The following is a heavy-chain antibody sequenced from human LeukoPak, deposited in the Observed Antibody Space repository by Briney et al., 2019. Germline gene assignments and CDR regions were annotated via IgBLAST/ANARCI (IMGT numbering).Heavy chain of an antibody. V-gene: IGHV6-1*01. CDR3: ARNLRPDFDY. CDR1: GDSFSSSSSA. CDR2: TYYRSKWHN. Sequence: SQTLSLTCALSGDSFSSSSSAWSWIRRSPSRGLEWLGRTYYRSKWHNDYAESVKSRITINPDTSKNEFSLQLNSVTPEDTAVCYCARNLRPDFDYWGQGALVTVSS. J-gene: IGHJ4*02.